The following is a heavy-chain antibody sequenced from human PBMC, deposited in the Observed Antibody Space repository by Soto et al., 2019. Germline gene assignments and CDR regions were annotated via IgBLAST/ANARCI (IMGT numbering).Heavy chain of an antibody. J-gene: IGHJ6*02. CDR1: GYTFTSYY. D-gene: IGHD3-3*01. CDR2: INPSGGST. CDR3: ARDTGVLRFLEWSLTPRYGMDV. Sequence: ASVKVSCKASGYTFTSYYMHWVRQAPGQGLEWMGIINPSGGSTSYAQKFQGRVTMTRDTSTSTVYMELSSLRSEDTAVYYCARDTGVLRFLEWSLTPRYGMDVRGPATTLTVSS. V-gene: IGHV1-46*01.